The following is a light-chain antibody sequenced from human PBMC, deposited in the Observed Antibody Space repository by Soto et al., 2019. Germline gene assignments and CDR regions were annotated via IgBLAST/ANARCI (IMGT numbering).Light chain of an antibody. CDR2: GAS. V-gene: IGKV3-20*01. Sequence: EIVLTQSPGTLSLSPGERATLSCRASQSVSSSYLAWYQQKPGQAPRLLIYGASSRATGIPDRFSGSGSGTDFTLTISRLGPEDFAVYYCQQYGSPVTFGQGTKVEIK. CDR1: QSVSSSY. J-gene: IGKJ1*01. CDR3: QQYGSPVT.